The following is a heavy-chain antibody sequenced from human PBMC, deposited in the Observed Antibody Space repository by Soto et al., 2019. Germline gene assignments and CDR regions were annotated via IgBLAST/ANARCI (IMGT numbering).Heavy chain of an antibody. CDR3: ARGRPQKGGYCSSTSCYSYYYYMDV. CDR2: IYYSGST. Sequence: QVQLQESGPGLVKPSETLSLTCTVSGGSISSYYWSWIRQPPGKGLEWIGYIYYSGSTNYNPSLKSRVTISVDTSKTQFSLKLSSVTAADTAVYYCARGRPQKGGYCSSTSCYSYYYYMDVWGKGTTVTVSS. CDR1: GGSISSYY. J-gene: IGHJ6*03. V-gene: IGHV4-59*01. D-gene: IGHD2-2*01.